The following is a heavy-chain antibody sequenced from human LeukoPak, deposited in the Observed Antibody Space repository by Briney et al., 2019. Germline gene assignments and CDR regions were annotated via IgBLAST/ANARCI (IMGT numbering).Heavy chain of an antibody. CDR2: VYHSGST. V-gene: IGHV4-59*11. J-gene: IGHJ3*02. CDR1: GGSISSHY. D-gene: IGHD3-3*01. Sequence: SETLSLTCTVSGGSISSHYWSWIRQPPGKGLEWIGYVYHSGSTKYNTALKSRVFISVDTSRNQYSLELNSVSAADTAMYYCARDRSLYNDFWSGYYAFDIWGQGTMVTVSP. CDR3: ARDRSLYNDFWSGYYAFDI.